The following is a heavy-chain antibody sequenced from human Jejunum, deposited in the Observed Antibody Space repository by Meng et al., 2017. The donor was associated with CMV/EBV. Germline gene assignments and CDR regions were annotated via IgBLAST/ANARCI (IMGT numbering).Heavy chain of an antibody. CDR2: MNPNSGKT. CDR1: TLTTYD. Sequence: TLTTYDINWVRQAAGQGLEWMGWMNPNSGKTGYAQKFQGRVTITRNSSISTAYMELSSLTSEDTAVYYCARGVPTYYYDSSAFYFDTWGQGTLVTVSS. D-gene: IGHD3-22*01. J-gene: IGHJ5*02. V-gene: IGHV1-8*03. CDR3: ARGVPTYYYDSSAFYFDT.